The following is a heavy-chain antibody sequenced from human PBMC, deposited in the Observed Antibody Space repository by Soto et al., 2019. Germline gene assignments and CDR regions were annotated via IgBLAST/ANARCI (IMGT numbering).Heavy chain of an antibody. CDR2: ISYDGSNK. Sequence: QVQLVESGGGVVQPGRSLRLSCAASGFTFSSYGMHWVRQAPGKGLEWVAVISYDGSNKYYADSVKGRFTISRDNSKNTLYRQMNSLRAEETAVYYCAKDNREWLARRETGYFDHWGQGTLGTGFS. CDR1: GFTFSSYG. J-gene: IGHJ4*02. V-gene: IGHV3-30*18. CDR3: AKDNREWLARRETGYFDH. D-gene: IGHD6-19*01.